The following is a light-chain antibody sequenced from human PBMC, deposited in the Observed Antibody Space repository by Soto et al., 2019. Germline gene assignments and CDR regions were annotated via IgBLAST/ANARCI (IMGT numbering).Light chain of an antibody. CDR3: QQYSSSPYT. CDR2: GAS. CDR1: QSVSSSY. J-gene: IGKJ2*01. V-gene: IGKV3-20*01. Sequence: EIVLTQSPGTLSLSPGEGATLSCRASQSVSSSYLAWYQQKPGQAPRLLIYGASSRATGIPDRFSGSGSGTDFTLTISRLEPEDFAMYYCQQYSSSPYTFGQGTKLEIK.